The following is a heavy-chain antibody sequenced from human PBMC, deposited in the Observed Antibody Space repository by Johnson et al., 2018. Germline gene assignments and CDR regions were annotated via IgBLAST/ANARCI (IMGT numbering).Heavy chain of an antibody. V-gene: IGHV3-74*01. J-gene: IGHJ6*04. D-gene: IGHD5-18*01. Sequence: EVQLLESGGGVVKPGGSLRLSCAASGFTFSSYWMHWVRQAPGKGLVWVSRINSDESSTRYADSVKGRFTMSRDNAKNTLYLQMNSLRAEDTAVYYCAREGIQLWLFDVWGKGTTVTVSS. CDR2: INSDESST. CDR3: AREGIQLWLFDV. CDR1: GFTFSSYW.